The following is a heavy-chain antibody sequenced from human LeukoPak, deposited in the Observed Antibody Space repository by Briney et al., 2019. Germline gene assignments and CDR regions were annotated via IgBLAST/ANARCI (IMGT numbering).Heavy chain of an antibody. Sequence: SETLSLTCTVSGGSISTYYWSWIRQPPGKGLEWIAYVYYGGSTNSNPSLKSRVTISVDTSKNQFSLKLSSVTAADTAVYYCARHGGSGTYWTGYWGQGTLVTVSS. V-gene: IGHV4-59*08. CDR1: GGSISTYY. D-gene: IGHD3-10*01. J-gene: IGHJ4*02. CDR3: ARHGGSGTYWTGY. CDR2: VYYGGST.